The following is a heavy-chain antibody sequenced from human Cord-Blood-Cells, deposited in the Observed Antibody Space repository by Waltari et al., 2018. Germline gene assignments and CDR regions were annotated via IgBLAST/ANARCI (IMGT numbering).Heavy chain of an antibody. CDR1: GGTFSSYA. V-gene: IGHV1-69*04. CDR3: ARGSGILTGSAFDI. J-gene: IGHJ3*02. Sequence: QVQLVQSGAEVKKPGSSVKVSCKASGGTFSSYAISWVRQAPGQGLEWMGGISPILGIANYAQKFQGRVTITADESTSTAYMELSSLRSEDTAVYYCARGSGILTGSAFDIWGQGTMVTVSS. D-gene: IGHD3-9*01. CDR2: ISPILGIA.